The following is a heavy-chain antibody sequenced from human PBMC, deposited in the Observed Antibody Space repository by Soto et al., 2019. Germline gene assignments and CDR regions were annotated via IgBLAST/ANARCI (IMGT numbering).Heavy chain of an antibody. CDR2: ISYDGTNK. CDR3: AKDLQSYGDYDYYCYAMDV. D-gene: IGHD4-17*01. Sequence: QVQLVESGGGEVQPGRSLTISCAATGFTFSTYGMHWVRQTPGKGLEGVAVISYDGTNKFYSDSVKGRFTISGDNFKNTLTLQMNSLRADDTAVYSCAKDLQSYGDYDYYCYAMDVWGIGTRVTVSS. J-gene: IGHJ6*04. CDR1: GFTFSTYG. V-gene: IGHV3-30*18.